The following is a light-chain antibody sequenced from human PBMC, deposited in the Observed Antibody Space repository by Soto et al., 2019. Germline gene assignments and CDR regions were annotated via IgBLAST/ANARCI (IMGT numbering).Light chain of an antibody. Sequence: QSVLTQPPSASGTPGQRVTISCSGSSSNIGSHIVNWYQQLPGTAPKLLIYSNNQRPSGVPDRFSGSKSGTSASLAISGLQSEDEADYYCNSYTSSSTYVFGTGTKVTVL. CDR2: SNN. CDR1: SSNIGSHI. V-gene: IGLV1-44*01. CDR3: NSYTSSSTYV. J-gene: IGLJ1*01.